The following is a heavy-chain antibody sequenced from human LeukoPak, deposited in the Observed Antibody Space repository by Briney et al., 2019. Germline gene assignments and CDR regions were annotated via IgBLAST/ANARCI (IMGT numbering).Heavy chain of an antibody. CDR3: ARAPKTRYYYYYYMDV. J-gene: IGHJ6*03. Sequence: SQTLSLTCTVSGGSISSGGYYWSWIRQHPGKGLEWIGYIYYSGSTYYNPSLKSRVTISVDTSKNQFSLKLSSVTAADTAVYYCARAPKTRYYYYYYMDVWGKGTTVTVSS. CDR1: GGSISSGGYY. V-gene: IGHV4-31*03. CDR2: IYYSGST.